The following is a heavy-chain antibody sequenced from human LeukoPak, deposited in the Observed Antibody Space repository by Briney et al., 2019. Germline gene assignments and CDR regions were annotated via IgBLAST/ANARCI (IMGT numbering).Heavy chain of an antibody. CDR2: IYYSGST. V-gene: IGHV4-59*11. J-gene: IGHJ6*03. Sequence: SETLSLTSTVSGGSLSSHYWSWIRQPPGNGLEWIGYIYYSGSTNYNPSLKSRVTISVDTSKNQFSLKLSSVTAADTAVYYCARMTTVIAYYYYYYYMYVWGNATTVTVSS. CDR3: ARMTTVIAYYYYYYYMYV. D-gene: IGHD4-11*01. CDR1: GGSLSSHY.